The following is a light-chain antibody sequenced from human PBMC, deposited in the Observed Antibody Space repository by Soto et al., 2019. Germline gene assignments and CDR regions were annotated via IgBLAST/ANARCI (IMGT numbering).Light chain of an antibody. J-gene: IGKJ1*01. Sequence: EIVLTQSPGTLSLSPWERATLSCRASQSVSSSYLAWYQQKPGQAPRLGIYGASSRATGIPDRFSGSGSGTDFTLTISRLEPEDFAVYYCQQYGSSQWTFGQGTKVDI. V-gene: IGKV3-20*01. CDR1: QSVSSSY. CDR2: GAS. CDR3: QQYGSSQWT.